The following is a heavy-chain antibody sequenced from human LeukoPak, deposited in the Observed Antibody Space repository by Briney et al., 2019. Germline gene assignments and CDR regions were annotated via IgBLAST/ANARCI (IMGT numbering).Heavy chain of an antibody. J-gene: IGHJ5*02. D-gene: IGHD6-13*01. CDR1: GFTFSGFA. V-gene: IGHV3-73*01. CDR3: TIVIYGYSSSWYVGGFDP. CDR2: IRSKANSYAT. Sequence: PGGSLRLSCAASGFTFSGFAMHWVRQASGKGLEWVGRIRSKANSYATAYAASVKGRFTISRDDSKNTAYLQMNSLKTEDTAVYYCTIVIYGYSSSWYVGGFDPWGQGTLVTVSS.